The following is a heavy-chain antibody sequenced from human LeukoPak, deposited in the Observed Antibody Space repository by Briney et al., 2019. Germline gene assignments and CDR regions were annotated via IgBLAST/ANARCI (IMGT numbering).Heavy chain of an antibody. Sequence: GGSLRLSCTASGFTFSNYAMSWVRQAPGKGLEWVSTISGSDGSTYYADSVKGRFTISKDNSKNTLYLQMNSLRVEDTAIYYCAKGRGYCTGGSCYSDYWGQGTLVTVSS. J-gene: IGHJ4*02. CDR1: GFTFSNYA. V-gene: IGHV3-23*01. CDR3: AKGRGYCTGGSCYSDY. D-gene: IGHD2-15*01. CDR2: ISGSDGST.